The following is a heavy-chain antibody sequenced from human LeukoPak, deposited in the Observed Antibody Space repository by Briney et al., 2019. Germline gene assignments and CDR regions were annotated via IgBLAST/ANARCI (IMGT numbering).Heavy chain of an antibody. CDR2: ISSSSSYI. CDR1: GFTFSSYS. CDR3: ATWILGVVKGYGMDV. Sequence: PGGSLRLSCAASGFTFSSYSMNWVRQAPGKGLEWVSSISSSSSYIYYADSVKGRFAISRHSSKNTLYLQMNSLRAEDTAVYYCATWILGVVKGYGMDVWGQGTTVTVSS. D-gene: IGHD3-3*01. V-gene: IGHV3-21*04. J-gene: IGHJ6*02.